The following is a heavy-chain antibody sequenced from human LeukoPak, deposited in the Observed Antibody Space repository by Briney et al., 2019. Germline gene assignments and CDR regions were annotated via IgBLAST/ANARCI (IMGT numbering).Heavy chain of an antibody. CDR3: ARMDNGDSY. CDR1: GFTVSNTY. CDR2: TYSGGFT. Sequence: GGSLRLSCAASGFTVSNTYMSWVRQAPGKGLEWVSITYSGGFTHYADSVKGRFTVSRDNSKNTLYLQMNSLRADDTALYYCARMDNGDSYWGQGTLVIVSS. V-gene: IGHV3-53*01. D-gene: IGHD4-17*01. J-gene: IGHJ4*02.